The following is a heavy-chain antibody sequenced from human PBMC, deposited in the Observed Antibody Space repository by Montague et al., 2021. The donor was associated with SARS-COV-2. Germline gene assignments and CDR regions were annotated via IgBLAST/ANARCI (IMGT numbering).Heavy chain of an antibody. V-gene: IGHV4-4*02. Sequence: SETLSLTCAVSGVSITSTNWWSLVRQPPGKGLEWIGEISYGGIATYNPSLKSRATISTDRSRNLFSLKLSSVTAADTAIYYCAGKVLTVPADYWDQGTLVTVS. CDR3: AGKVLTVPADY. D-gene: IGHD4-11*01. CDR1: GVSITSTNW. CDR2: ISYGGIA. J-gene: IGHJ4*02.